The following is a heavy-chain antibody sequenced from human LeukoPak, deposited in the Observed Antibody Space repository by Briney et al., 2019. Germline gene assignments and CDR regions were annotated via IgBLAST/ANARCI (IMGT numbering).Heavy chain of an antibody. D-gene: IGHD3-22*01. V-gene: IGHV4-4*07. CDR1: GGSISSYY. Sequence: SETLSLTCTVSGGSISSYYWSWIRQPAGKGLEWIGRIYTSGSTNYNPSLKSRVTMSVDTSKNQFSLKLSSVTAADTAVYYCAREGYYYDSSGYASHYYYYMDVWGKGTTVTVSS. J-gene: IGHJ6*03. CDR3: AREGYYYDSSGYASHYYYYMDV. CDR2: IYTSGST.